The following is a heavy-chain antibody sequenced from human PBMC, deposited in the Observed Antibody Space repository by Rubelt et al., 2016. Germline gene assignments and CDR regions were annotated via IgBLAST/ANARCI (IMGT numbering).Heavy chain of an antibody. Sequence: QITLKESGPTLVKPTQTLTLTCTFSGFSLSTSGVGVGWIRQPPGKALEWLALIYWDDDKRYSTSLKTRLTIPKETSKNQVVLTMTNMDPVDTATYYCARIQGGFDCTSGSWFDPWGQGTLVTVSS. J-gene: IGHJ5*02. V-gene: IGHV2-5*02. CDR1: GFSLSTSGVG. CDR3: ARIQGGFDCTSGSWFDP. D-gene: IGHD2-2*01. CDR2: IYWDDDK.